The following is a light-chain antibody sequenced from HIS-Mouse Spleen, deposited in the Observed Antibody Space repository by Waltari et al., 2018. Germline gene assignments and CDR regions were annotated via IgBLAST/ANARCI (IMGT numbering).Light chain of an antibody. J-gene: IGLJ3*02. CDR1: SSDVGGYHY. CDR3: SSYTSSSTLWV. V-gene: IGLV2-14*01. Sequence: QSALTQPASVSGSPGQSLTISCPGPSSDVGGYHYASWYQQHPGKAPKLLIYEVSNRPSGVSNRFSGSKSGNTASLTISGLQAEDEADYYCSSYTSSSTLWVFGGGTKLTVL. CDR2: EVS.